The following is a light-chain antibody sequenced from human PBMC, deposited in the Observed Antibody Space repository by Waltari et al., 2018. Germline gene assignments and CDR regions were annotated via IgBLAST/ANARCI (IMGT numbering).Light chain of an antibody. CDR3: QAQDSSLGV. Sequence: QSVLTQPPSVSGAPGQTVTISCTGTDSNIGAGFDVNWYQQLPRTAPKVVIYGNNKRPSGVPDRFSGSKSGTSASLAITGLQAEDEVDYYCQAQDSSLGVFGGGTKVTVL. V-gene: IGLV1-40*01. J-gene: IGLJ3*02. CDR2: GNN. CDR1: DSNIGAGFD.